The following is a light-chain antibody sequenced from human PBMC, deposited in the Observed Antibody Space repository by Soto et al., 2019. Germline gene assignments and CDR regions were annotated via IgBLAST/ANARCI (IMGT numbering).Light chain of an antibody. Sequence: QSVLTQTTSPSGSHGQTVNISCSGTNNAIGVYDFVSWYQHHPGKAPRLIIYEVVQRPSGVPDRFSGSKSGNTASLTVYGLQAADEADYFCKSYAGSNTYVFGSGTQVTV. CDR1: NNAIGVYDF. CDR2: EVV. J-gene: IGLJ1*01. V-gene: IGLV2-8*01. CDR3: KSYAGSNTYV.